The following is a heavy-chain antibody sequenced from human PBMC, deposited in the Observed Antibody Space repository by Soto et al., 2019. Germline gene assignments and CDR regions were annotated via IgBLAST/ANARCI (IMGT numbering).Heavy chain of an antibody. J-gene: IGHJ6*02. V-gene: IGHV4-31*03. CDR1: GDSISRNGYF. Sequence: SETLSLTCSVSGDSISRNGYFWTWIRQHPGKGLEWIGYIYYDGRSYYTPSLKSRVIISVDTSKDQFSLNLTAVTAADTAVYYCARGTMLRGPGYYYAMDVWGQGTTVTVSS. CDR2: IYYDGRS. D-gene: IGHD3-10*01. CDR3: ARGTMLRGPGYYYAMDV.